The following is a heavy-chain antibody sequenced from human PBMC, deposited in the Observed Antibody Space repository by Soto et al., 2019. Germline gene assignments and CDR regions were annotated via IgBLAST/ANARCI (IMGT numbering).Heavy chain of an antibody. Sequence: EVQLLESGGGLVQPGGSLRISCAASGFTFSCYAMSWVRQAPGKGLECLSTISGSGGSAYYADSVKGRFTITRDNSKNTLHLQMNSLRAEDTAVYYCAKASDYDDILTGLHWGQGTLVTVAA. D-gene: IGHD3-9*01. J-gene: IGHJ4*02. V-gene: IGHV3-23*01. CDR1: GFTFSCYA. CDR3: AKASDYDDILTGLH. CDR2: ISGSGGSA.